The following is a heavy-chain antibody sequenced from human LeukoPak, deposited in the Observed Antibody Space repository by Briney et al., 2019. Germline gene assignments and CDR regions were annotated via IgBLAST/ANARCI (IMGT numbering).Heavy chain of an antibody. Sequence: GASVKLSCKASGYTFSGSYMHWVRQAPGQGLEWMGWINPTSGVTKYAEKFQGRVTMTRDTSINTAYMEISGLRSDDTAVYYCARDMYSGTYGHWGQGTLVTVSS. CDR3: ARDMYSGTYGH. J-gene: IGHJ4*02. D-gene: IGHD1-26*01. CDR2: INPTSGVT. V-gene: IGHV1-2*02. CDR1: GYTFSGSY.